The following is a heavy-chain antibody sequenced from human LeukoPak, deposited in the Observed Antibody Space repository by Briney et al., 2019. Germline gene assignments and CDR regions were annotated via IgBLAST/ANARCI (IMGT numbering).Heavy chain of an antibody. V-gene: IGHV7-4-1*02. CDR1: GYTFTTYA. D-gene: IGHD4-11*01. CDR2: INTNTGNP. Sequence: ASVKVSCKASGYTFTTYAMNWVRQAPGQGLEWMGWINTNTGNPTYAQSFTGRFVFSLDTSVSTAYLQISSLRAEDTAVYYCAREGFLGYSKFSVTYYMDVWGKGTTVTVSS. CDR3: AREGFLGYSKFSVTYYMDV. J-gene: IGHJ6*03.